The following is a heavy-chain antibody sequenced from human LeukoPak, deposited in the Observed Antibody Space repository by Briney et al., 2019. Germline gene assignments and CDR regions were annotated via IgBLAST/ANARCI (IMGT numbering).Heavy chain of an antibody. J-gene: IGHJ4*02. CDR1: GFTFSDYY. D-gene: IGHD3-9*01. CDR3: ASTFDDMLTGYSWVLDY. CDR2: ISSSGSTI. V-gene: IGHV3-11*01. Sequence: PGGSLRLSCAASGFTFSDYYMSWIRQAPGKGLEWVSYISSSGSTIYYADSVKGRFTISRDNAKNSLYLQMNSLRAEDTAVYYCASTFDDMLTGYSWVLDYWGQGTLVTVSS.